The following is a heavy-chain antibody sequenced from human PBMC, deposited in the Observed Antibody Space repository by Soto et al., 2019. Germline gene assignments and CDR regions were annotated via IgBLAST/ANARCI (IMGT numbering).Heavy chain of an antibody. V-gene: IGHV3-23*01. J-gene: IGHJ3*02. CDR3: TTGPNLRLLAAFDI. CDR1: GFTFSSYG. CDR2: ISGSGGST. Sequence: GGSLRLSCAASGFTFSSYGMHWVRQAPGKGLEWVSAISGSGGSTYYADSVKGRFTISRDDSKNTLYLQMNSLKTEDTAVYYCTTGPNLRLLAAFDIWGQGTVVTGSS.